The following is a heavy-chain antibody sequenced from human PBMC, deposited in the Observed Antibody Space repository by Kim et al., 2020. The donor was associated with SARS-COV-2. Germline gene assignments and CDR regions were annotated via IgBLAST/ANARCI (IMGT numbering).Heavy chain of an antibody. CDR3: ARDQEMAAPSGYFDY. D-gene: IGHD3-10*01. J-gene: IGHJ4*02. Sequence: GRSLRLSCAASGFTFSSYGMHWVRQAPGKGLEWVAVIWYDGSNKYYADSVKGRFTISRDNSKNTLYLQMNSLRAEDTAVYYCARDQEMAAPSGYFDYWGQGTLVTVSS. CDR2: IWYDGSNK. V-gene: IGHV3-33*01. CDR1: GFTFSSYG.